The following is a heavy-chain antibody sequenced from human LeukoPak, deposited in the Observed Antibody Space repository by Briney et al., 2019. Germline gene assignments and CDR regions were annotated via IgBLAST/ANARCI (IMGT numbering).Heavy chain of an antibody. Sequence: SVKASCKASGGTFSSYAISWVRQAPGQGLEWMGGIIPIFGTANYAQKFQGGVTITTDESTSTAYMELSSLRSEDTAVYYCARGLVGAADYWGQGTLVTVSS. V-gene: IGHV1-69*05. CDR3: ARGLVGAADY. CDR1: GGTFSSYA. J-gene: IGHJ4*02. D-gene: IGHD1-26*01. CDR2: IIPIFGTA.